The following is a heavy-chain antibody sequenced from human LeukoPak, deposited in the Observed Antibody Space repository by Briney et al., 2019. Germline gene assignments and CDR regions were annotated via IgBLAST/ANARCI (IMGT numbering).Heavy chain of an antibody. CDR2: ISAYNGNT. CDR1: GYTFAAYY. D-gene: IGHD2-15*01. Sequence: ASVKVSCKASGYTFAAYYMYWVRQAPGQGLEWMGWISAYNGNTNYAQKLQGRVTMTTDTSTSTAYMELRSLRSDDTAVYYCARVGYCSGGSCYGLRGFDYWGQGTLVTVSS. CDR3: ARVGYCSGGSCYGLRGFDY. V-gene: IGHV1-18*04. J-gene: IGHJ4*02.